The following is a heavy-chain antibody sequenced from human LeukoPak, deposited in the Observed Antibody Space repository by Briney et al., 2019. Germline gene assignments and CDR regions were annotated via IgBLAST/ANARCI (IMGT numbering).Heavy chain of an antibody. D-gene: IGHD2-15*01. V-gene: IGHV3-11*01. Sequence: GGSLRLSCAASGFTFSDYYMSWIRQAPGKGLEWVSYISSSGSTIYYADSVKGRFTISRDNAKNSLYLQMNSLRAEVTAVYYCARSRCYCSGGSCYSCDWFDPWGQGTLVTVSS. J-gene: IGHJ5*02. CDR2: ISSSGSTI. CDR1: GFTFSDYY. CDR3: ARSRCYCSGGSCYSCDWFDP.